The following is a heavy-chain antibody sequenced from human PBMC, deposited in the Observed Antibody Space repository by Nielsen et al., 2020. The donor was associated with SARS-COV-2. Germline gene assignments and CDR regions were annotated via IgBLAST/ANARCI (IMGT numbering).Heavy chain of an antibody. Sequence: GESLKISCAASGFTFSSYSMNWVRQAPGKGLEWVSYISSSSSTIYYADSVKGRFTISRDNAKNSLYLQMNSLRDEDTAVYYCARDLLNYYDSSGYAIDYWGQGTLVTVSS. CDR1: GFTFSSYS. J-gene: IGHJ4*02. D-gene: IGHD3-22*01. CDR3: ARDLLNYYDSSGYAIDY. V-gene: IGHV3-48*02. CDR2: ISSSSSTI.